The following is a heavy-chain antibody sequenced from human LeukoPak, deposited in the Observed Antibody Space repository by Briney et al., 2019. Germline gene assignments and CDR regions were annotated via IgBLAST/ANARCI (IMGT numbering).Heavy chain of an antibody. CDR2: INPSGGST. CDR3: ARRAQVERRHSQFDY. J-gene: IGHJ4*02. CDR1: GYIFTSSY. D-gene: IGHD1-1*01. V-gene: IGHV1-46*01. Sequence: ASVKVSCKASGYIFTSSYIHWVRQAPGQGLEWMGMINPSGGSTGYAQKFQGRVTMTRDMSTSTVCMELSSLRSEDTAVFYCARRAQVERRHSQFDYWGQGTLVTVSS.